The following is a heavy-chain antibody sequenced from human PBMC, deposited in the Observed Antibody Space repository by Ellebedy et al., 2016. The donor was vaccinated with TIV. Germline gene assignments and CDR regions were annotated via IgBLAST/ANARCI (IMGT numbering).Heavy chain of an antibody. CDR2: IYYSGST. CDR1: GGSISSSSYY. D-gene: IGHD3-22*01. V-gene: IGHV4-39*01. J-gene: IGHJ4*02. Sequence: MPSETLSLTCTVSGGSISSSSYYWGWIRQPPGKGLEWIGSIYYSGSTYYNPSLKSRVTISVDTSKNQFSLKLSSVTAADTAVYYCAAHYYDSSGARDYWGQGTLVTVSS. CDR3: AAHYYDSSGARDY.